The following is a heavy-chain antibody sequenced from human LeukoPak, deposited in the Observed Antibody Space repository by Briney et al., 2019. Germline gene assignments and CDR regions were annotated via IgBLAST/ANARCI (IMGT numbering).Heavy chain of an antibody. Sequence: GRSLRLSCAASGFTFSSYAMHWVRQAPGKGLEWVAVISYDGSNKYYADSVKGRFTISRDDARDTLYLQLNSLGAEDTAVYYCARVSSLWSFDYWGQGTLVTVSS. CDR2: ISYDGSNK. D-gene: IGHD3-10*01. CDR3: ARVSSLWSFDY. CDR1: GFTFSSYA. J-gene: IGHJ4*02. V-gene: IGHV3-30*04.